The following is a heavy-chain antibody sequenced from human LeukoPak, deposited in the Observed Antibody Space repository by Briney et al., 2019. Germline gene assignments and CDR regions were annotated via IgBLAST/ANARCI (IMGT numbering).Heavy chain of an antibody. CDR1: GFTVSSNY. Sequence: PGGSLRLSCAASGFTVSSNYMSWVRQAPGKGLEWVSVIYSGGTTYYADSVKGRFTISRDNSKNTLHLQMNSLRAEDTAVYYCARDATHYDILTGYYRGGYFDYWGQGTLVTVSS. D-gene: IGHD3-9*01. V-gene: IGHV3-66*01. J-gene: IGHJ4*02. CDR2: IYSGGTT. CDR3: ARDATHYDILTGYYRGGYFDY.